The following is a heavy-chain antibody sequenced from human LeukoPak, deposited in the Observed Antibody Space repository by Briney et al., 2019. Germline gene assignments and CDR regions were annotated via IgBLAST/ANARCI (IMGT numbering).Heavy chain of an antibody. Sequence: GASVKVSCKASGGTFSSYVFNWVRQAPGQGLEWMGGIIPMFGEAYYAQSFQGRVTVSADKSTSTVYMELRSLRSEDTAVYCCATKYYHDTGDYFGPEFDPWGQGTLVTVSS. CDR3: ATKYYHDTGDYFGPEFDP. J-gene: IGHJ5*02. CDR1: GGTFSSYV. V-gene: IGHV1-69*06. D-gene: IGHD3-22*01. CDR2: IIPMFGEA.